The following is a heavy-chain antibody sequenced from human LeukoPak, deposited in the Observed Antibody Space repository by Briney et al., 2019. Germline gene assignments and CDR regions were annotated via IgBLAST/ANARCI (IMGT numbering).Heavy chain of an antibody. V-gene: IGHV3-21*01. J-gene: IGHJ4*02. CDR3: ASLNSAGYYFDY. CDR1: RFTFSSYS. D-gene: IGHD2-15*01. Sequence: GGSLRLSCAASRFTFSSYSMNWVRQAPGKGLEWVSSISSSSSYIYYADSVKGRFTISRDNAKNSLYLQMNSLRAEDTAVYYCASLNSAGYYFDYWGQGTLVTVSS. CDR2: ISSSSSYI.